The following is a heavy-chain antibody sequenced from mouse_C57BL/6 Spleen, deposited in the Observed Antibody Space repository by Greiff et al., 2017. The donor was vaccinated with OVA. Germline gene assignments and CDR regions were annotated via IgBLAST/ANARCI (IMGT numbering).Heavy chain of an antibody. CDR2: SRNKANDYTT. D-gene: IGHD1-2*01. CDR3: ARDAHYGHAMDY. CDR1: GFTFSDFY. J-gene: IGHJ4*01. V-gene: IGHV7-1*01. Sequence: EVKLMESGGGLVQSGRSLRLSCATSGFTFSDFYMEWVRQAPGKGLEWIAASRNKANDYTTEYSASVKGRFIVSRDTSQSILYLQMNALRAEDTAIYYCARDAHYGHAMDYGGQGTSVTVSS.